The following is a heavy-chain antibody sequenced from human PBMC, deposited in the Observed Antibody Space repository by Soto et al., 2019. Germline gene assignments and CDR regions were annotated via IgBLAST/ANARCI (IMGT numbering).Heavy chain of an antibody. CDR1: GFTFSDYY. V-gene: IGHV3-11*01. J-gene: IGHJ4*02. CDR2: ISSSGSTI. CDR3: VRYYGRERSYYFDY. D-gene: IGHD3-10*01. Sequence: NPGGSLRLSCAASGFTFSDYYMSWIRQAPGKGLEWVSYISSSGSTIYYADSVKGRFTISRDNAKNSLYLQMNSLRAEDTAVYYCVRYYGRERSYYFDYWGQGTLVTVSS.